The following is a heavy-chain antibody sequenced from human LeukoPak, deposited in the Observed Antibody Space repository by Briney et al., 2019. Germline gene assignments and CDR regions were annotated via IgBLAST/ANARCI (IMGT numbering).Heavy chain of an antibody. V-gene: IGHV1-69*05. CDR2: IIPIFGTA. J-gene: IGHJ6*03. CDR3: ATAAAMRLVEGYYYYMDV. CDR1: GGTFSSYA. Sequence: ASVKVSCKASGGTFSSYAISWVRQAPGQGLEWMGGIIPIFGTANYAQKFQGRVTITTDESTSTAYMELCSLRSEDTAVYYCATAAAMRLVEGYYYYMDVWGKGTTVTVSS. D-gene: IGHD2-2*01.